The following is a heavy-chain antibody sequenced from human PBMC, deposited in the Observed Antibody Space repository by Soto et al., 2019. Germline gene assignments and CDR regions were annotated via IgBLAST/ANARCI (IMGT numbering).Heavy chain of an antibody. CDR2: IIPIFGTA. CDR1: GGTFSSYA. J-gene: IGHJ6*02. CDR3: ARDTFVATAPDYGMDV. D-gene: IGHD3-16*01. V-gene: IGHV1-69*12. Sequence: QVQLVQSGAEVKKPGSSVKVSCKASGGTFSSYAISWVRQAPGQGLEWMGGIIPIFGTANYAQKFQGRVTIPADESTSTAYMELSSLRSEDTAVYYCARDTFVATAPDYGMDVWGQGTTVTVSS.